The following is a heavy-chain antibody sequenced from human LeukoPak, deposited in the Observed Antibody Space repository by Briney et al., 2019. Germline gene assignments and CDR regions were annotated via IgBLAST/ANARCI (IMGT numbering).Heavy chain of an antibody. CDR2: ISGSGGNP. CDR1: GFTFSNYA. V-gene: IGHV3-23*01. CDR3: AKGLSTSYYSDFDY. Sequence: PGGSLRLSCAASGFTFSNYAMTCVRQAPGKGLEWVSGISGSGGNPYYADSVKGRFTISRDNSKNTVYLQMNSLRADDTAVYYCAKGLSTSYYSDFDYWGQGTLVTVSS. D-gene: IGHD2-2*01. J-gene: IGHJ4*02.